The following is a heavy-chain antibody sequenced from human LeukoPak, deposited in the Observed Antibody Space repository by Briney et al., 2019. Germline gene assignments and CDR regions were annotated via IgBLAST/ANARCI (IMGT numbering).Heavy chain of an antibody. CDR1: GFTFSSYE. CDR2: IRYDGSNK. V-gene: IGHV3-30*02. Sequence: PGGSLRLSCAASGFTFSSYEMNWVRQAPGKGLEWVAFIRYDGSNKYYADSVKGRFTISRDNSKNTVYLQMNSLRPEDAAVYYCAKISTWHVDYWGQGTLVTVSS. CDR3: AKISTWHVDY. D-gene: IGHD3-3*01. J-gene: IGHJ4*02.